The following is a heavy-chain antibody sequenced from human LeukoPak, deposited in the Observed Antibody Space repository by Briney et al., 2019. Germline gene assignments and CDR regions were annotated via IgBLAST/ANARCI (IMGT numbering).Heavy chain of an antibody. Sequence: SETLSLTCTVSGDSISSGDYYWSWIRQPPGKGLEWIGEINHSGSTNYNPSLKSRVTISVDTSKNQFSLKLSSVTAADTAVYYCTYSSGPIDYWGQGTLVTVSS. J-gene: IGHJ4*02. D-gene: IGHD6-19*01. CDR3: TYSSGPIDY. CDR1: GDSISSGDYY. CDR2: INHSGST. V-gene: IGHV4-39*07.